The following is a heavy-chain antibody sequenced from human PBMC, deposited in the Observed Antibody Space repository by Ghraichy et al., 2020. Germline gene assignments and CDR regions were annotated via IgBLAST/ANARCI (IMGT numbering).Heavy chain of an antibody. Sequence: GGSLRLSCVASGFTFSTYAMHWVRQAPGKGLEYVSAITGNGNGTYYANSVKGRFTISRDNSMNTLHLQMGSLRAEDMALYYCARGGIFYGSGSFDYWGQGTLVTVSS. CDR3: ARGGIFYGSGSFDY. J-gene: IGHJ4*02. CDR1: GFTFSTYA. V-gene: IGHV3-64*01. CDR2: ITGNGNGT. D-gene: IGHD3-10*01.